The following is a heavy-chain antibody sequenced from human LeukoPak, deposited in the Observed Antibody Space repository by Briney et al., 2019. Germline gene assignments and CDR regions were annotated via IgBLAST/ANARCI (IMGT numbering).Heavy chain of an antibody. V-gene: IGHV3-43*01. J-gene: IGHJ4*02. CDR3: VKDLSYESSGHVLEY. CDR2: FSWDGTT. CDR1: GFTFQDYT. Sequence: PGGSLRLSCVASGFTFQDYTMHWVRQAPGKTLEWVSLFSWDGTTYYTDSVKGRFTISRDNSKNSLYLQMDTLRSEDTAFYYCVKDLSYESSGHVLEYWGQGTLVTVSS. D-gene: IGHD3-22*01.